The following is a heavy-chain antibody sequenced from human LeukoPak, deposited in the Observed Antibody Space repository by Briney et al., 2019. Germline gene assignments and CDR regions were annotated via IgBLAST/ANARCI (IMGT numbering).Heavy chain of an antibody. Sequence: PGGSLRLSCAASGFTFSSYAMGWVRQAPGKGLEWVSSITSSGDATFYADSVKDRFTISRDNSKNTLYLQMSRLRAEDTAVYYCAKDRPNYHESNGHYYRPNGDYWGQGTLVTVSS. CDR3: AKDRPNYHESNGHYYRPNGDY. CDR2: ITSSGDAT. CDR1: GFTFSSYA. D-gene: IGHD3-22*01. V-gene: IGHV3-23*01. J-gene: IGHJ4*02.